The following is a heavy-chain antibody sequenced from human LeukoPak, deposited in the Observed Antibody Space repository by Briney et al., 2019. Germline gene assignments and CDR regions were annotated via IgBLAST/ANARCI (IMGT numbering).Heavy chain of an antibody. Sequence: SETLSLTCAVYGGSFSSYYWSWIRQPPGKGLEWIGEINHSGSTNYNPSLKSRVTISVDTSKNQFSLKLSSVTAADTAVYYCARRPKQTITIFGVVNGAFDIWGQGTMVTVSS. CDR1: GGSFSSYY. J-gene: IGHJ3*02. D-gene: IGHD3-3*01. V-gene: IGHV4-34*01. CDR3: ARRPKQTITIFGVVNGAFDI. CDR2: INHSGST.